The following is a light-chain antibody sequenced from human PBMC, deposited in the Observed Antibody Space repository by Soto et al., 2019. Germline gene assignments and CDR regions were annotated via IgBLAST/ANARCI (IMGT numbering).Light chain of an antibody. CDR3: QHYNNWPRT. J-gene: IGKJ1*01. Sequence: DIVMTQSTVTLSVSPGEIATLSCSAIQTVSSNLAWYQQKPGQAPRLLIYGASTRATGIPARFSGSGSGTEFTLIISSLQSEDFAVYYCQHYNNWPRTFGQGTKV. CDR2: GAS. CDR1: QTVSSN. V-gene: IGKV3-15*01.